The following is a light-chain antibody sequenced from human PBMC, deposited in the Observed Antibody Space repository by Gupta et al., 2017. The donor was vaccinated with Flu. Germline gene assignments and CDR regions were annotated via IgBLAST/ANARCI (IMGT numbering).Light chain of an antibody. Sequence: DVVMTQSPLSLPVTLGQPASISCRSSQSLVYKNGITYLTWFQQSPGQSPRRLIYEVSNRDSGVPDRFSGSGEGTDFTLKISRGEDEDGGVYYCMRGTHPWTFGQGTRLEI. CDR3: MRGTHPWT. CDR2: EVS. V-gene: IGKV2-30*01. CDR1: QSLVYKNGITY. J-gene: IGKJ2*02.